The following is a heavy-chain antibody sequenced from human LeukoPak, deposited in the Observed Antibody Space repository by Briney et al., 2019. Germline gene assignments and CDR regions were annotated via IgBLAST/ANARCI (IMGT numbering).Heavy chain of an antibody. D-gene: IGHD6-19*01. Sequence: SSETLSPICPVSGASISSYCWNWIRQPPGKGLEWIGYIYYSGSTNYNPSLKSRVTISVDTSTNQFSLKLSSVTAADTAVYYCARDRGSGPYDFGYWGQGTLVTVSS. CDR2: IYYSGST. CDR3: ARDRGSGPYDFGY. J-gene: IGHJ4*02. CDR1: GASISSYC. V-gene: IGHV4-59*01.